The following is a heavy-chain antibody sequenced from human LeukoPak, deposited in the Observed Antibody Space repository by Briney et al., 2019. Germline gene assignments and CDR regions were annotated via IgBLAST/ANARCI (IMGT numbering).Heavy chain of an antibody. D-gene: IGHD3-10*01. Sequence: ASVKVSCKASGYTFSNDDINWVRQAPGQGLEWMGWMNSKSGNTGYAQKFLGRVTMTRNTSISTAYMELSRLRSEDTAVYYCAPCRVFPGVAPRQVRLDPWGQGPPVTVSS. CDR3: APCRVFPGVAPRQVRLDP. J-gene: IGHJ5*02. CDR2: MNSKSGNT. CDR1: GYTFSNDD. V-gene: IGHV1-8*02.